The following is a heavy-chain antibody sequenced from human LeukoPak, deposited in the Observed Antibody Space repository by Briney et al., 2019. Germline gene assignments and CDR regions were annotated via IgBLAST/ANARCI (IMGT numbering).Heavy chain of an antibody. CDR1: GFTFSTYA. Sequence: GGSLRLSCAASGFTFSTYAMTWVRQALGKGLEWVSTISGLGGGTYYADSVKGRFTISRVDSNNTLYLQMKSLRADDTAIYFCAKNAEWELPEYFFDYWGQGTLVTVPS. V-gene: IGHV3-23*01. D-gene: IGHD1-26*01. CDR3: AKNAEWELPEYFFDY. J-gene: IGHJ4*02. CDR2: ISGLGGGT.